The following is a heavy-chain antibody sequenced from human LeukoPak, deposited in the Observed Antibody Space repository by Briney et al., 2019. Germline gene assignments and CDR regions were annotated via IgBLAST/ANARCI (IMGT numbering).Heavy chain of an antibody. CDR2: INQDGSEK. V-gene: IGHV3-7*01. J-gene: IGHJ5*02. Sequence: TGGSLRLSCVTSGFTFSSHWTTWVRQAPGKGLEWVANINQDGSEKYSVDSVKGRFTIPRDNAKNSLYLQMNCLRAEDTAVYYCARRYCSSDSCYSTWFDPWGQGTLVTVSS. CDR3: ARRYCSSDSCYSTWFDP. CDR1: GFTFSSHW. D-gene: IGHD2-2*01.